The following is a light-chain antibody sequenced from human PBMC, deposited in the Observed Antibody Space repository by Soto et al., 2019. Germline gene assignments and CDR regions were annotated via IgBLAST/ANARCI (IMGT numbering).Light chain of an antibody. CDR1: QSISSW. CDR3: LQDINYPWT. Sequence: DIQMTQSPSTLSASVGDRCTSTCRSSQSISSWLAWYQQKPGKAPKLLIYKASSLESGVPSRFSGSGSGTDFTLAISSLQPEDSATYYCLQDINYPWTFGQGTK. V-gene: IGKV1-5*03. CDR2: KAS. J-gene: IGKJ1*01.